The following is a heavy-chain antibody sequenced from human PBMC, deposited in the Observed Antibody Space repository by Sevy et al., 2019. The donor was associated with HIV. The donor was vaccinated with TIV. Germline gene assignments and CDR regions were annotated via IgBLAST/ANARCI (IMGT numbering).Heavy chain of an antibody. CDR2: INHSGST. Sequence: SETLSLTCAVYGGSFSGYFWSWIRQPPGKGLEWIGEINHSGSTNYNPSLKSRVTISIETSKNQFSLRLSSVTAADTAVYYCARGLDYGGGYYGMDVWGQGTTVTVSS. J-gene: IGHJ6*02. D-gene: IGHD4-17*01. CDR1: GGSFSGYF. CDR3: ARGLDYGGGYYGMDV. V-gene: IGHV4-34*01.